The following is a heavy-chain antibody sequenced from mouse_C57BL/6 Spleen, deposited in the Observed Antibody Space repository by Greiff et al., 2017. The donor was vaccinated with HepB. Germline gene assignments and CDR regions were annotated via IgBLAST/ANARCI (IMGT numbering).Heavy chain of an antibody. CDR3: ARRGRSYYYAMDY. J-gene: IGHJ4*01. CDR1: GYAFTNYL. D-gene: IGHD1-1*01. Sequence: QVQLKQSGAELVRPGTSVKVSCKASGYAFTNYLIEWVKQRPGQGLEWIGVINPGSGGTNYNEKFKGKATLTADKSSSTAYMQLSSLTSEDSAVYFCARRGRSYYYAMDYWGQGTSVTVSS. V-gene: IGHV1-54*01. CDR2: INPGSGGT.